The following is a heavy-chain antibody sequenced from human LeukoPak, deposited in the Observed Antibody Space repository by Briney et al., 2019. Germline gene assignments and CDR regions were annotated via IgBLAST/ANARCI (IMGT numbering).Heavy chain of an antibody. J-gene: IGHJ1*01. Sequence: SETLSLTCAVYGGSFSGYYLSWIRQPPGKGLEWIGEINHSGSTNYNPSLKSRVTISVDTSKNQFSLKLSSVTAADTAVYYCARASGWYVDFQHWGQGTLVTVSS. CDR3: ARASGWYVDFQH. CDR1: GGSFSGYY. D-gene: IGHD6-19*01. V-gene: IGHV4-34*01. CDR2: INHSGST.